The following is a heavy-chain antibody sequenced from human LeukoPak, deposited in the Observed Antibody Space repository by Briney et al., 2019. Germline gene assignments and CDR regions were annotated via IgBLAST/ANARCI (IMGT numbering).Heavy chain of an antibody. J-gene: IGHJ6*02. CDR2: ISYDGSNK. V-gene: IGHV3-30-3*01. CDR1: GFTFSSYA. CDR3: AREGSLGELSAVYYYYGMDV. Sequence: PGGSLRLSCAASGFTFSSYAMHWVRQAPGKGLEWVAVISYDGSNKYYADSVKGRFTISRDNSKNTLYLQMNSLRAEDTAVYYCAREGSLGELSAVYYYYGMDVWGQGTTVTVSS. D-gene: IGHD1-26*01.